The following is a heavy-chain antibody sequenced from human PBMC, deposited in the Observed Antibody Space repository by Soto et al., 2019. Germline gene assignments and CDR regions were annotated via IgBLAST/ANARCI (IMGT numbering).Heavy chain of an antibody. J-gene: IGHJ4*02. CDR3: AKAYFDILTGYFGDY. V-gene: IGHV3-23*01. Sequence: VQLLESGAGLVQPGGSLRLSCAASGFTFSNYAMSWVRQAPGKGLEWVSGMSNSGSRTYYADSVKGRFIISRDNSKNTLYLQMNSLRPEDTAVYYCAKAYFDILTGYFGDYWGQGTLVSVSS. CDR1: GFTFSNYA. D-gene: IGHD3-9*01. CDR2: MSNSGSRT.